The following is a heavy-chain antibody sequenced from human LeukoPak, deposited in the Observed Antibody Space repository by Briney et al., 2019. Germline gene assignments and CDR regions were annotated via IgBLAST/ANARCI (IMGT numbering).Heavy chain of an antibody. V-gene: IGHV3-23*01. J-gene: IGHJ4*02. CDR3: AKQGYTTSWLYFDY. CDR1: GFTFSSYA. CDR2: VSASGGNT. D-gene: IGHD5-12*01. Sequence: PGGSLRLSCAASGFTFSSYAMSWVRQAPGKGLEWVSLVSASGGNTYYADSVKGRFTISRDNSKNTLHLHMNSLRVGDTAVYYCAKQGYTTSWLYFDYWGQGTLVTVSS.